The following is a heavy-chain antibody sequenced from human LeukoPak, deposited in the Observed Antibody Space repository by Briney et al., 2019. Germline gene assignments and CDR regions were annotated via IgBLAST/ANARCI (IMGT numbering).Heavy chain of an antibody. J-gene: IGHJ6*02. CDR1: GFTFSSYS. CDR3: ARDRRYQITIFGVVIPYYYYYGMDV. D-gene: IGHD3-3*01. CDR2: ISSSSSYI. V-gene: IGHV3-21*01. Sequence: GGSLRLSCAASGFTFSSYSMNWVRQAPGKGLEWVSSISSSSSYIYYADSVKGQFTISRDNAKNSLYLQMNSLRAEDTAVYYCARDRRYQITIFGVVIPYYYYYGMDVWGQGTTVTVSS.